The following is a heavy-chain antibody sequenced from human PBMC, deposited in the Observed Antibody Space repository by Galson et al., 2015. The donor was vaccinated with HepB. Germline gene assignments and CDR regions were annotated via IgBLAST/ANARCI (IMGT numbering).Heavy chain of an antibody. CDR3: ASSSWSTPHDAFDI. CDR2: ISYDGSNK. V-gene: IGHV3-30-3*01. Sequence: SLRLSCAASGFTFSSYAMHWVRQAPGKGLEWVAVISYDGSNKYYADSVKGRFTISRDNSKNTLYLQMNSLRAEDTAVYYCASSSWSTPHDAFDIWG. CDR1: GFTFSSYA. J-gene: IGHJ3*02. D-gene: IGHD2-15*01.